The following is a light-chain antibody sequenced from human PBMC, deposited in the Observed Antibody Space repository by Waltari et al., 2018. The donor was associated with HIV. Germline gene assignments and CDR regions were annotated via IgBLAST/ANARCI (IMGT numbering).Light chain of an antibody. CDR3: QTWSV. J-gene: IGLJ3*02. CDR2: LNSDGSH. Sequence: QLVLTQSPSASASLGASVKLTCTLSSGHSSYAIAWHQQQPEKSPRYLMKLNSDGSHSKGDGIPDRFSGSSSGAERYLTISSLQSEDEADYYCQTWSVFGGGTRLTVL. CDR1: SGHSSYA. V-gene: IGLV4-69*01.